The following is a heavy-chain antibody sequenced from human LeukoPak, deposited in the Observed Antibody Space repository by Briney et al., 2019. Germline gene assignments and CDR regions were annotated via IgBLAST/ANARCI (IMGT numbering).Heavy chain of an antibody. V-gene: IGHV3-74*01. CDR1: GFTFSSYW. Sequence: GGCLRLSCAASGFTFSSYWMHWVRQAPGEGLVWVSRINSDGSSTDYADSVKGRFTISRDNAKNTLYLQMNSLRAEDTAVYYCVTSSWYGGHFDYWGQGTLVTVSS. CDR3: VTSSWYGGHFDY. J-gene: IGHJ4*02. D-gene: IGHD6-13*01. CDR2: INSDGSST.